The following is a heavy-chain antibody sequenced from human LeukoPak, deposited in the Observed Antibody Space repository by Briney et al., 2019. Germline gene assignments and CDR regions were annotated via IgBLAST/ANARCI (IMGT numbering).Heavy chain of an antibody. CDR1: GYTSTSYD. Sequence: ASVKVSCKASGYTSTSYDINWVRQATGQGLEWMGWINPTSGGTNYAQKFQGRVTMTRDTSISTAYMELSRLRSDDTAVYSCARGVTARGFYYYMDIWGRGTTVTISS. D-gene: IGHD2-21*02. CDR2: INPTSGGT. CDR3: ARGVTARGFYYYMDI. V-gene: IGHV1-2*02. J-gene: IGHJ6*03.